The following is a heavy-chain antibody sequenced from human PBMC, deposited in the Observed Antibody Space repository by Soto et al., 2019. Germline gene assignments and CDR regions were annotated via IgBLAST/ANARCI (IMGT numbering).Heavy chain of an antibody. J-gene: IGHJ2*01. V-gene: IGHV1-58*01. CDR1: GFTFSTSA. CDR2: IVVGSGYT. D-gene: IGHD3-3*01. CDR3: AAKRTEWFAGAAPSNWYFDL. Sequence: QMQLVQSGPEVKKPGPSVKVSCKASGFTFSTSAVQWVRQARGQRLEWIGWIVVGSGYTNYAQKFQERGTITRDMSTGTAYMELGSLRFEDTAVYYCAAKRTEWFAGAAPSNWYFDLWGRGTLVTVSS.